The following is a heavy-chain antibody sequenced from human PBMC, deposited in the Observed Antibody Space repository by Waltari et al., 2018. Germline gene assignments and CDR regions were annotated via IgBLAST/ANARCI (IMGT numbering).Heavy chain of an antibody. CDR2: IYYSGST. Sequence: QLQLQESGPGLVKPSETLSLTCTVSGGSISSSSYYWGWIRQPPGKGLEWIGSIYYSGSTYYNPSLKSRVTISVDTSKNQFSLKLSSVTAADTAVYYCARDEPYYYGSGTHLHYFDYWGQGTLVTVSS. CDR3: ARDEPYYYGSGTHLHYFDY. D-gene: IGHD3-10*01. V-gene: IGHV4-39*07. CDR1: GGSISSSSYY. J-gene: IGHJ4*02.